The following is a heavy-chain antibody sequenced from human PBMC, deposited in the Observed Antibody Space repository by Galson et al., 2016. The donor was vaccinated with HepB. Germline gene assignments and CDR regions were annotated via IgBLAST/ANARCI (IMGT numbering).Heavy chain of an antibody. CDR2: NYYSGST. D-gene: IGHD1-14*01. CDR3: ARSYNDKRVQGVFDI. V-gene: IGHV4-31*03. J-gene: IGHJ3*02. Sequence: TLSLTCTVSGASISSGFNYWGWIRQHPGKALEWIGYNYYSGSTYYNPSLKSRATISVDTSENQFSLKLISVTAADTALYYCARSYNDKRVQGVFDIWGQGTMVTVSS. CDR1: GASISSGFNY.